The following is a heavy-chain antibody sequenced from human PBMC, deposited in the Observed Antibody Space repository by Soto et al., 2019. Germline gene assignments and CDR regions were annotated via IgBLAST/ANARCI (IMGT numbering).Heavy chain of an antibody. CDR1: GYTFTSYG. J-gene: IGHJ3*02. CDR3: ARDDFRARSCYYSGSWAFDI. CDR2: ISAYNGNT. Sequence: QVQLVQSGAEVKKPGASVKVSCKASGYTFTSYGISWVRQAPGQGLEWLGWISAYNGNTNYAQKLQGRVTMTTDTSTRPAYMELRSRRSDVTAVYYCARDDFRARSCYYSGSWAFDIWGRGTMVTVSS. D-gene: IGHD3-22*01. V-gene: IGHV1-18*01.